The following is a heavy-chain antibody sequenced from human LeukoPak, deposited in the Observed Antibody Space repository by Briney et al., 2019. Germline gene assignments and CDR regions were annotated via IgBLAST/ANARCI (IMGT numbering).Heavy chain of an antibody. D-gene: IGHD2-15*01. CDR1: GDSISSYY. J-gene: IGHJ4*02. CDR3: ARFVVAATPMHNFDY. CDR2: IYTSGST. V-gene: IGHV4-4*07. Sequence: PSETLSLTCTVSGDSISSYYWSWIRQPAGKGLEWIGRIYTSGSTNYNPSLKSRVTISVDTSKNQFSLKLSSVTAADTAVYYCARFVVAATPMHNFDYWGQGTLVTVSS.